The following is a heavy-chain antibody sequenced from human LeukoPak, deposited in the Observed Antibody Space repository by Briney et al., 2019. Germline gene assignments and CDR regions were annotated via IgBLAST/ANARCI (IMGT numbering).Heavy chain of an antibody. CDR3: AKVRTIVVVVAATPGAFDI. V-gene: IGHV3-23*01. J-gene: IGHJ3*02. CDR1: GFTFSSYA. Sequence: AGGSLRLSCAASGFTFSSYAMSWVRQAPGKGLEWVSAICVSGGSTYYADSVKGRFTISRDNSKNTLYLQMNSLRAEDTAVYYCAKVRTIVVVVAATPGAFDIWGQGTMVTVSS. D-gene: IGHD2-15*01. CDR2: ICVSGGST.